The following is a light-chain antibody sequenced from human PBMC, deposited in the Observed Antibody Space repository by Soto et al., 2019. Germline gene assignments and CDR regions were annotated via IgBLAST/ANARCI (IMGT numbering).Light chain of an antibody. J-gene: IGKJ2*01. Sequence: EIVLTQSPGTLSLSTGESATLSCRASQSVNSNFFAWYQQKPGQAPRLLIYAVSTRATGIPDRFTGSGSGTDFALTISGLEPEDFAIYYCQQYGNSPRTFGQGTRVDIK. V-gene: IGKV3-20*01. CDR2: AVS. CDR3: QQYGNSPRT. CDR1: QSVNSNF.